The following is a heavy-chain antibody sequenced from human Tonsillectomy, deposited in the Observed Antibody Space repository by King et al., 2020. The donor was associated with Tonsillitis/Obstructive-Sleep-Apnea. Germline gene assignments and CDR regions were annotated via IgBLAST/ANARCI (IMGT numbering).Heavy chain of an antibody. Sequence: VQLVESGGGLVKPGGSLRLSCAASGYTFSSSSINWFRQAPGKGLEWFSSIISSSSYIYYADSVEGRFTISRDNAKNSLYLQMNSLRAEDTAVYYCARDSRVVAATRNDYWGQGTLVTVSS. CDR3: ARDSRVVAATRNDY. J-gene: IGHJ4*02. V-gene: IGHV3-21*01. D-gene: IGHD2-15*01. CDR2: IISSSSYI. CDR1: GYTFSSSS.